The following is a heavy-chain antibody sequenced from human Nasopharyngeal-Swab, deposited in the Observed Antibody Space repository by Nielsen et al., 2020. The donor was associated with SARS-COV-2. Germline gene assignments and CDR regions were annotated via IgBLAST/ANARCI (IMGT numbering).Heavy chain of an antibody. CDR2: ISWHSGSI. J-gene: IGHJ3*02. CDR3: ARDTRTLVLMGLGDAFDI. CDR1: GFTFDDYG. Sequence: SLRLSCAASGFTFDDYGMHWVRQAPGKGLEWVSGISWHSGSIDYADSVKGRFTISRDNAKNSPYLQMNSLRAEDTALYYCARDTRTLVLMGLGDAFDIWGQGTMVTVSS. D-gene: IGHD1-7*01. V-gene: IGHV3-9*01.